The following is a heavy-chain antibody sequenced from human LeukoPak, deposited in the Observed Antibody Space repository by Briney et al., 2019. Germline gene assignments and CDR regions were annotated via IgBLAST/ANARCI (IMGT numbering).Heavy chain of an antibody. CDR3: ARGTSGTTAYYYYMDV. Sequence: GGSLRLSCAASGFTFSTYWMNWVRQAPGKGLEWVANIKEDGSEKDYVDSVKGRFTISRDNAKNSLYLQMNSLRAEDAAVYYCARGTSGTTAYYYYMDVWGKGTTVTISS. CDR2: IKEDGSEK. V-gene: IGHV3-7*03. J-gene: IGHJ6*03. D-gene: IGHD1-1*01. CDR1: GFTFSTYW.